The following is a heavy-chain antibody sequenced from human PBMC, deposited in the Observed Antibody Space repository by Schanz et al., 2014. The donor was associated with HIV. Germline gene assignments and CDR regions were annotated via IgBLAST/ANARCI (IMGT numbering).Heavy chain of an antibody. V-gene: IGHV3-21*01. Sequence: VQLVESGGGVVKPGGSLRLSCAASGFTFSSYSMNWVRQAPGKGLEWVSSISSSSSYIYYADSMKGRFTISRDNAKNSLYLQMNSLRAEDTAVYYCVRVRSPRVKIVVVMDYYYYAMDVWGQGTTVTVSS. CDR2: ISSSSSYI. CDR1: GFTFSSYS. D-gene: IGHD3-22*01. J-gene: IGHJ6*02. CDR3: VRVRSPRVKIVVVMDYYYYAMDV.